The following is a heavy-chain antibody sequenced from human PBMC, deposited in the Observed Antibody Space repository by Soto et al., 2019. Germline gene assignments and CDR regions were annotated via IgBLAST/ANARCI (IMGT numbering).Heavy chain of an antibody. D-gene: IGHD6-13*01. Sequence: LSLTCSVSDGSISRYYWSWIRQPPGKGLEWIGYIYYSGSTNYNPSLKSRVTISVDTSKNQFSLKLSSVTAADTAMYYCARRIAAATGMDVWGQGTTVTVSS. CDR3: ARRIAAATGMDV. CDR2: IYYSGST. J-gene: IGHJ6*02. CDR1: DGSISRYY. V-gene: IGHV4-59*01.